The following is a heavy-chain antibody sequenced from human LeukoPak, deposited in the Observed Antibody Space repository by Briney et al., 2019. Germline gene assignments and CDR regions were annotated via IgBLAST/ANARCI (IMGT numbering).Heavy chain of an antibody. CDR3: ARGPRANYYDSSGYYSDFDY. J-gene: IGHJ4*02. D-gene: IGHD3-22*01. CDR2: INHSGST. Sequence: SETLSLTCAVYGGSFSGYYWSWIRQPPGKGLEWIGEINHSGSTNYNPSLKSRVTISVDTSKNQFSLKLSYVTATDTAVYYCARGPRANYYDSSGYYSDFDYWGQGTLVTVPS. V-gene: IGHV4-34*01. CDR1: GGSFSGYY.